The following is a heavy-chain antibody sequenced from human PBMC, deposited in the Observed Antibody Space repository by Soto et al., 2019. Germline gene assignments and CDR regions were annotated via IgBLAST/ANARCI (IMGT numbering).Heavy chain of an antibody. CDR2: SSNSGTFT. D-gene: IGHD3-10*02. CDR1: GFSISDHY. V-gene: IGHV3-11*05. J-gene: IGHJ4*02. CDR3: ARPGDNYNVLDY. Sequence: QVQLVESGGGLVKPGGSLRLTCAASGFSISDHYMSWIRQAPGKGLEWVSYSSNSGTFTKYADSVKGRFSISRDNAKNSLYLEINSLRGEDTAIHYCARPGDNYNVLDYWGQGTPVTVSS.